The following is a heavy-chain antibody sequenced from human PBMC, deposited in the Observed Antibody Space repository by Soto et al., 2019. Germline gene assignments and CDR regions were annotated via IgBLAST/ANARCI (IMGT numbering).Heavy chain of an antibody. V-gene: IGHV4-59*01. CDR1: GGSISSYY. CDR3: ARDLWGYCGADCYPLDV. Sequence: SETLSLTCTVSGGSISSYYWSWIRQPPGKRLEWIGYMYNTGSTIYNPSLKSRVTISVDTSKNQFSLKLNSVTAADTAVYYCARDLWGYCGADCYPLDVWGQGTTVTVSS. J-gene: IGHJ6*02. D-gene: IGHD2-21*02. CDR2: MYNTGST.